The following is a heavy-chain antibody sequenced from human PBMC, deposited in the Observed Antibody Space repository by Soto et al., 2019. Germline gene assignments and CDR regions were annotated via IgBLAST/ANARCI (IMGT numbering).Heavy chain of an antibody. CDR2: ISSSSSYI. Sequence: GGSLRLSCAASGFTFSSYSMNWVRQAPGKGLEWVSSISSSSSYIYYADSVKGRFTISRDNAKNSLYLQMNSLRAEDTAVYYCARGDYGDYPAPNWFDPRGQGTLVTVSS. CDR1: GFTFSSYS. D-gene: IGHD4-17*01. CDR3: ARGDYGDYPAPNWFDP. V-gene: IGHV3-21*01. J-gene: IGHJ5*02.